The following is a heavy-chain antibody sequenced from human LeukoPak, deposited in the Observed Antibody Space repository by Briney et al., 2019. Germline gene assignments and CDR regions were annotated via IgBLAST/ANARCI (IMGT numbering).Heavy chain of an antibody. V-gene: IGHV2-5*02. D-gene: IGHD5-18*01. Sequence: SGPTLVKPTQTLTLTCTLSGFSLTTRGVGVGWIRQPPGKALEWLALIYWDDDKRYSPSLKSRLTITKDTSKNQVVLTMTNMDPVDTATYYCAHIDTAMVVPYFDYWGQGTLVTVSS. CDR2: IYWDDDK. CDR3: AHIDTAMVVPYFDY. J-gene: IGHJ4*02. CDR1: GFSLTTRGVG.